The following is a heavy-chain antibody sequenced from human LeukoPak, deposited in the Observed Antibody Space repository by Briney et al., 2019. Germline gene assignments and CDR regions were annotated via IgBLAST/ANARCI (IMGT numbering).Heavy chain of an antibody. D-gene: IGHD6-19*01. V-gene: IGHV3-66*01. J-gene: IGHJ5*02. CDR2: IYSGGST. Sequence: GGSLRLSCVASGFTVSSNYMSWVRQAPGKGLEWVSIIYSGGSTYYADSVRGRFTISRDDSKNMLYLQMNSLRAEDTAVYYCAEGTHSSGWTWGQGTLVTVSS. CDR1: GFTVSSNY. CDR3: AEGTHSSGWT.